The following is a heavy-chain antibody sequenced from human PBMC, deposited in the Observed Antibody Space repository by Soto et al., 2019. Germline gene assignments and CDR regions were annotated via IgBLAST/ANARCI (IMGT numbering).Heavy chain of an antibody. J-gene: IGHJ4*02. CDR2: ILPTLGTT. V-gene: IGHV1-69*13. CDR1: GYTFTGYY. CDR3: ARDRALIGFDY. D-gene: IGHD3-16*01. Sequence: SVKVSCKASGYTFTGYYMHWVRQAPGQGLEWMGTILPTLGTTNYAQKFKGRVTLTADESTSTAYMELRSLRSEDTAVYYCARDRALIGFDYWGQGTLVTVSS.